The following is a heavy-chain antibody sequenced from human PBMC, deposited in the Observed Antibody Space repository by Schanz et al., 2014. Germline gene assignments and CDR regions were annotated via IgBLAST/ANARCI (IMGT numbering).Heavy chain of an antibody. CDR3: ARDHPHRGVTGYYNDV. J-gene: IGHJ6*02. CDR2: IGSSSTTM. V-gene: IGHV3-48*02. CDR1: RLNFNNAW. D-gene: IGHD3-9*01. Sequence: EVQLEESGGGLVKPGGSLKLSCAASRLNFNNAWMHWVRQAPGRGLEWISYIGSSSTTMYYADSVKGRFTISRDNAKNSLYLQMNSLRDEDTAVYYCARDHPHRGVTGYYNDVWGQGTSVTVSS.